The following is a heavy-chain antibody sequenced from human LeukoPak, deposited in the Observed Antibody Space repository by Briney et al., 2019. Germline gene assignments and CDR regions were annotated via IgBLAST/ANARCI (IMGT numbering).Heavy chain of an antibody. Sequence: SETLSLTCTVSGGSISSSSYCWGWIRQPPGKGLEWIGSIYYSGSTYYNPSLKSRVTISVDTSKNQFSLKLSSVTAADTAVYYCARESGSYAYFDYWGQGTLVTVSS. J-gene: IGHJ4*02. CDR2: IYYSGST. CDR3: ARESGSYAYFDY. CDR1: GGSISSSSYC. V-gene: IGHV4-39*07. D-gene: IGHD1-26*01.